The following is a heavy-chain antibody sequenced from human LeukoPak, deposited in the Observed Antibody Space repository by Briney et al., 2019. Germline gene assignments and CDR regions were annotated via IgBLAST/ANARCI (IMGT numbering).Heavy chain of an antibody. CDR3: ARDGSGSYYTSLHDY. D-gene: IGHD3-10*01. J-gene: IGHJ4*02. CDR2: IKEDGSDK. Sequence: GGSLRLSCAASGFTFSNYWMSWVRQTPGKGLEWVANIKEDGSDKYYVDSLKGRFTISRDNAKNSLYLQMNSLRAEDTAVYYCARDGSGSYYTSLHDYWGQGTLVTVSS. CDR1: GFTFSNYW. V-gene: IGHV3-7*01.